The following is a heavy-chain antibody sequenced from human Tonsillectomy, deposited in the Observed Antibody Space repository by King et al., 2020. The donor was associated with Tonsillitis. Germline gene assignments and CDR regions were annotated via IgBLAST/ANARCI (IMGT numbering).Heavy chain of an antibody. Sequence: VQLVESGGGVVQPGRSLRLSCAASGFIFSSYAMHWVRQAPGKGLEWVAVISYDGSNKYYADSVKGRFTISRDISKNTLYLQMNSLRAEDTAVYYCAESYCSGRYCYYYGIDVWGQGTTVTVSS. V-gene: IGHV3-33*05. CDR3: AESYCSGRYCYYYGIDV. J-gene: IGHJ6*02. CDR1: GFIFSSYA. D-gene: IGHD3-10*01. CDR2: ISYDGSNK.